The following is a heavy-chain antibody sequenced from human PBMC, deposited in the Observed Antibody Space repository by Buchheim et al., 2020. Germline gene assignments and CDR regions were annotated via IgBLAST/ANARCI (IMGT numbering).Heavy chain of an antibody. CDR1: GGSVSNGSHY. J-gene: IGHJ4*02. CDR3: ARVARSSGIDY. D-gene: IGHD3-22*01. V-gene: IGHV4-61*01. Sequence: QVQLQESGPGLVKPSETLSLTCTVSGGSVSNGSHYWSWVRQPPGKGLEWIGYVYYNGGTNNNPSLKSRVTTFIDTSKDQFSLRLSSVSAADTAAYYCARVARSSGIDYWGQGTL. CDR2: VYYNGGT.